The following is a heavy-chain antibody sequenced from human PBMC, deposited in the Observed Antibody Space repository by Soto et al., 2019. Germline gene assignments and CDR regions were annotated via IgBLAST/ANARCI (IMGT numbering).Heavy chain of an antibody. V-gene: IGHV1-2*02. D-gene: IGHD6-19*01. CDR1: GYRFTGYY. Sequence: ASVKVSCKASGYRFTGYYMHWVRQAPGQGLEWMGWINPNTGDTNYAQKFQARVTVTRDTSISTAYIELSGLSSDDTAVYYCARGSGESWFEFDYWGQGTLVTVSS. J-gene: IGHJ4*02. CDR2: INPNTGDT. CDR3: ARGSGESWFEFDY.